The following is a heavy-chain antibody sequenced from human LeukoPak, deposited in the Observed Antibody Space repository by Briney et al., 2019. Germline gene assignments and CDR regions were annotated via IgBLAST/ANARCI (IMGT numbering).Heavy chain of an antibody. CDR3: VKTDIVAVKHYDH. CDR2: ISGSGGST. D-gene: IGHD5-12*01. V-gene: IGHV3-23*01. CDR1: GFTFSSYA. Sequence: GGSLRLSCAASGFTFSSYAMSWVRQSPGKGLEWVSSISGSGGSTYYADSVKGRFTISRDNSKNTLYLQMNSLRTEDTAVYYCVKTDIVAVKHYDHWGLGTLVTVSS. J-gene: IGHJ4*02.